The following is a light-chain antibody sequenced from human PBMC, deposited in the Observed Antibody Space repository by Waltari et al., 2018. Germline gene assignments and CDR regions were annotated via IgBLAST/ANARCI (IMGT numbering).Light chain of an antibody. CDR3: EEDNTYPWT. V-gene: IGKV1-5*03. Sequence: DIQMTQSPYTLSASVGHRVPIPCRASPIISSWLAWYQQKPGKAPKLLIYKAFSIESGVPSRVSGSGSGTEFTLTYSSLQPDDFASYYCEEDNTYPWTFGQGTKVEIK. CDR1: PIISSW. CDR2: KAF. J-gene: IGKJ1*01.